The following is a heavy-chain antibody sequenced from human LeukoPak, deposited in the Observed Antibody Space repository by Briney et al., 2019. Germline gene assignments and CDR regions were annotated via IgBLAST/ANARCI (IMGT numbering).Heavy chain of an antibody. CDR2: IYPGDYET. J-gene: IGHJ4*02. D-gene: IGHD2-21*02. CDR3: AIPPEYCGNDCSFDH. Sequence: GESLQISCEGSGYSFSNYWIGWVRQMPGKGVEWMGIIYPGDYETRYSPSFQGLVTISVDKSISTAYLQWSSLKASDTAMYYCAIPPEYCGNDCSFDHWGQGTLVTVSS. V-gene: IGHV5-51*01. CDR1: GYSFSNYW.